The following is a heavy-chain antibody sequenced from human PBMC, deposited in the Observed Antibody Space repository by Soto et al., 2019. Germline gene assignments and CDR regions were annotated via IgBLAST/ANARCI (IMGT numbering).Heavy chain of an antibody. D-gene: IGHD3-10*01. J-gene: IGHJ4*02. V-gene: IGHV3-21*01. Sequence: EVQLVESGGGLAKPGGSLRLSCAASGFLFNSYGMNWVRLSPGRGLEWISSISSTSTYIEYADSVKGQFIISRDNAENSLFLQMNSLRAEDTAVYYCTRDRSPGMVLPDFDFWGQGALVTVSS. CDR1: GFLFNSYG. CDR2: ISSTSTYI. CDR3: TRDRSPGMVLPDFDF.